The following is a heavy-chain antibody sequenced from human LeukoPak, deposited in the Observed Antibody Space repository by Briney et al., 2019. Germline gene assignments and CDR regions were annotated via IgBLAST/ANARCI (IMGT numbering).Heavy chain of an antibody. Sequence: PGGSLRLSCAASGFSFSSYEMNWVRQGPGKXLEWVSYISGSGTTIYYADSVKGRFTISRDNAKNSLYLQLNSLRAEDTAVYYCARDEIRSGAFDIWGQGTMVTVSS. V-gene: IGHV3-48*03. CDR3: ARDEIRSGAFDI. CDR2: ISGSGTTI. J-gene: IGHJ3*02. D-gene: IGHD3-10*01. CDR1: GFSFSSYE.